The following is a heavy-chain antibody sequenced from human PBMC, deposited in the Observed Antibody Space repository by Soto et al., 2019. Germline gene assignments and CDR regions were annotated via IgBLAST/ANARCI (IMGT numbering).Heavy chain of an antibody. CDR1: GYTFTSYG. J-gene: IGHJ4*02. V-gene: IGHV1-18*01. Sequence: GASVKVSCKASGYTFTSYGISWVRQAPGQGLEWMGWISAYNGNTNYAQKLQGRVTMTTDTSTSTAYMELRSLRSDDTAVYYCARDPGYSGYDWPRSFDYWGQGTLVTVSS. D-gene: IGHD5-12*01. CDR2: ISAYNGNT. CDR3: ARDPGYSGYDWPRSFDY.